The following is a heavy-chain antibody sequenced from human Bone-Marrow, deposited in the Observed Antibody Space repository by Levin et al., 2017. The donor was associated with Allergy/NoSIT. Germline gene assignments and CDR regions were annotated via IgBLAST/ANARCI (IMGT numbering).Heavy chain of an antibody. CDR3: ARDGVGTAAGTP. J-gene: IGHJ4*02. V-gene: IGHV3-66*01. Sequence: GESLKISCAASGFSVSRNYMSWVRQAPGKGLEWVSLIYSGGDTQYADSVKGRFTISRDNSKNTLYLQMNSLRADDTAVYYCARDGVGTAAGTPWGQGTLVTVSS. D-gene: IGHD6-13*01. CDR1: GFSVSRNY. CDR2: IYSGGDT.